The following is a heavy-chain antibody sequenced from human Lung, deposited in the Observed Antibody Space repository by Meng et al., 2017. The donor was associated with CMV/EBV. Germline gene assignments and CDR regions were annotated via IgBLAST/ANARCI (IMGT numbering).Heavy chain of an antibody. J-gene: IGHJ6*02. CDR2: IYSGGTST. V-gene: IGHV3-23*03. D-gene: IGHD2-2*01. Sequence: GEXXKISCAASGFTFSSYVMSWVRQAPGKGLEWVSVIYSGGTSTQYADSVKGRFTISRDNSKNTLFLQMNSLRAEDTAVYYCAKEACSTTSCYYNYYYGLDVGXQGTTVTVAS. CDR3: AKEACSTTSCYYNYYYGLDV. CDR1: GFTFSSYV.